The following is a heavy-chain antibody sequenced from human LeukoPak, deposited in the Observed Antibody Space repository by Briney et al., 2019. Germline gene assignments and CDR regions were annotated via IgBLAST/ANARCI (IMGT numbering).Heavy chain of an antibody. Sequence: SETLSLTCTVSGGSISISSYYWGWIRQPPGKGLEWIGSIYYSGSTYYNPSLKSRVTISVDTSKNQFSLKLSSVTAADTAVYYCARRADGPAFFDYWGQGTLVTVSS. CDR1: GGSISISSYY. CDR2: IYYSGST. V-gene: IGHV4-39*01. CDR3: ARRADGPAFFDY. J-gene: IGHJ4*02. D-gene: IGHD2-2*01.